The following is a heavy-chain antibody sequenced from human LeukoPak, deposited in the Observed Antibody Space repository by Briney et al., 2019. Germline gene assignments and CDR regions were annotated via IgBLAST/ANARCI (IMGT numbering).Heavy chain of an antibody. CDR2: ISAYNGNT. CDR1: GYTFTNFG. Sequence: GASVKVSCKASGYTFTNFGISWVRQAPGQGLEWMGWISAYNGNTNYAQKVQDRVTMTTDTSTSTAYMELRSLRSDDTAVYYCARADGWAREDYKADAFDIWGQGTMVTVSS. CDR3: ARADGWAREDYKADAFDI. D-gene: IGHD4-11*01. V-gene: IGHV1-18*01. J-gene: IGHJ3*02.